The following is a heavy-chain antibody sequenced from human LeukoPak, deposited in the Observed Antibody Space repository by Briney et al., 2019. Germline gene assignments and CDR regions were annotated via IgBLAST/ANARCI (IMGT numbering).Heavy chain of an antibody. J-gene: IGHJ6*02. CDR1: GYTFTSYY. V-gene: IGHV1-18*04. D-gene: IGHD1-1*01. Sequence: GASVKVSCKASGYTFTSYYMHWVRQAPGQGLEWMGWISAYNGNTNYAQKLQGRVTMTTDTSTSTAYMELRSLRSDDTAVYYCARDSPGMATYYYYGMDVWGQGTTVTVSS. CDR2: ISAYNGNT. CDR3: ARDSPGMATYYYYGMDV.